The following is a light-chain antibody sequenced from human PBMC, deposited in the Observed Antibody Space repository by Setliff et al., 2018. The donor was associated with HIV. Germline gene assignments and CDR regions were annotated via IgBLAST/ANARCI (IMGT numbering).Light chain of an antibody. V-gene: IGLV1-40*01. CDR2: SNK. CDR3: QSYDSNLRAPV. Sequence: QSVLTQSPSMSGAAGQRVTISCTGSSSDLGAGYDVHWYQQFRGTAPKLLIYSNKNRPSGVPDRFSGSKSGTSASLAITGLQAEDEADYYCQSYDSNLRAPVFGTGTKVTVL. J-gene: IGLJ1*01. CDR1: SSDLGAGYD.